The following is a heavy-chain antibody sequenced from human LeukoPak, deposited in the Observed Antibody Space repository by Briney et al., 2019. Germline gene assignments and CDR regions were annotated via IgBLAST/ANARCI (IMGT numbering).Heavy chain of an antibody. D-gene: IGHD6-19*01. Sequence: PSETLSLTCTVSGGSIRSNYWSWIRQPPGKGLEWIGYIYYSGSTNYNPSLKSRVTISVDTSKNQFSLKLSSVTAADTAVYYCARTGAVAGTTGGYDYWGQGTLVTVSS. V-gene: IGHV4-59*01. CDR3: ARTGAVAGTTGGYDY. J-gene: IGHJ4*02. CDR1: GGSIRSNY. CDR2: IYYSGST.